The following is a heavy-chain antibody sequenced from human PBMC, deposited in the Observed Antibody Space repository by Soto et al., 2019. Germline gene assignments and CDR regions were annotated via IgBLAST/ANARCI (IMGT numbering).Heavy chain of an antibody. D-gene: IGHD2-2*01. CDR1: GYTFTGYY. J-gene: IGHJ3*02. Sequence: GASVKVSCKASGYTFTGYYMHWVRQAPGQGLEWMGWINPNSGGTNYAQKFQGRVTMTRDTSISTAYMELSRLGSDDTAVYYCARALRRGYCSSTSCYGVAFDIGGQGTMVTVS. V-gene: IGHV1-2*02. CDR3: ARALRRGYCSSTSCYGVAFDI. CDR2: INPNSGGT.